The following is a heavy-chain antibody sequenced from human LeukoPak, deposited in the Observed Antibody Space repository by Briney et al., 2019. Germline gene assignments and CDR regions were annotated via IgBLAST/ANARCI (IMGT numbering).Heavy chain of an antibody. CDR2: IYHSGST. J-gene: IGHJ4*02. V-gene: IGHV4-30-2*01. CDR3: ARFSIVGASDY. CDR1: GGSISSGGYS. D-gene: IGHD1-26*01. Sequence: PSETLSLTCAVSGGSISSGGYSWSWIRQPPGKGLEWIGYIYHSGSTYYNPSLKSRVTISVDRSKNQFSLKLSSVTAADTAVYYCARFSIVGASDYWGQGTLVTVSS.